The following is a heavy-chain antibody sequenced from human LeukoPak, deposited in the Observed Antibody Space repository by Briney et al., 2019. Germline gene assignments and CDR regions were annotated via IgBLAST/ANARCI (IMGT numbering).Heavy chain of an antibody. CDR2: IYYSGST. J-gene: IGHJ6*02. V-gene: IGHV4-59*01. CDR3: ARATGTNYYYYGMDV. Sequence: SETLSLTCTVSGGSISSYYWSWIRQPPGKGLEWLGYIYYSGSTNYNPSLKSRVTISVDTSKNQFSLKLSSVTAADTAVYYCARATGTNYYYYGMDVWGQGTTVTVSS. D-gene: IGHD1-7*01. CDR1: GGSISSYY.